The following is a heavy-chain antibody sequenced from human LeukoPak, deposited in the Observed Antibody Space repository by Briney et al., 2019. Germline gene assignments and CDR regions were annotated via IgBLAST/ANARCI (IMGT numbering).Heavy chain of an antibody. CDR2: INPNSGDI. CDR3: ASISHVWSGYYTENFDY. D-gene: IGHD3-3*02. CDR1: GYTFIDYY. J-gene: IGHJ4*02. V-gene: IGHV1-2*02. Sequence: ASVKVSCKASGYTFIDYYIHWVRQAPGQGLEWMGWINPNSGDINYAQKFQGRVTMTRDTSISTAYMELSRLRSDDTAVYYCASISHVWSGYYTENFDYWGQGTLVTVSS.